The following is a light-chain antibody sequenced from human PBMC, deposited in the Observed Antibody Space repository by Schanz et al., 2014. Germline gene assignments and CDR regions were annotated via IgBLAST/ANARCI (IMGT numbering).Light chain of an antibody. V-gene: IGKV3-15*01. CDR3: QQYNNWSWT. J-gene: IGKJ1*01. CDR1: QSVSSSY. CDR2: GAS. Sequence: EIVLTQSPGTLSLSPGERATLSCRASQSVSSSYLAWYQQKPGQAPRLLIYGASTRATGIPATFSGSGSGTEFTLTISSLQSEDFAVYYCQQYNNWSWTFGQGTKVEIK.